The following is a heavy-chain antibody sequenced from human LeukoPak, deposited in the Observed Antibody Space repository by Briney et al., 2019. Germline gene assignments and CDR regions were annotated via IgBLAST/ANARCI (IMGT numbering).Heavy chain of an antibody. J-gene: IGHJ6*03. CDR3: ARDSRVTNYYYYMDV. Sequence: ASVKVSCKASGGTFSSYAISWARQAPGQGLEWMGGIIPIFGTANYAQKFQGRVTITTDESTSTAYMELSSLRSEDTAVYYCARDSRVTNYYYYMDVWGKGTTVTVSS. CDR2: IIPIFGTA. V-gene: IGHV1-69*05. CDR1: GGTFSSYA.